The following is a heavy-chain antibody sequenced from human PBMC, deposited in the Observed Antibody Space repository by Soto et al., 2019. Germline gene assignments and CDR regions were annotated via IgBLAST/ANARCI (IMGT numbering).Heavy chain of an antibody. J-gene: IGHJ5*02. V-gene: IGHV4-59*01. CDR2: IYYSGST. D-gene: IGHD3-9*01. Sequence: LYLSSTVCGDSMFIYGGGWLRQHPGKGLEWIGYIYYSGSTNYNPSLKSRVTISVDTSKNQFSLRLSSVSAADTAMYYCAREAGVRYPFDPWGQGTLVTVSS. CDR3: AREAGVRYPFDP. CDR1: GDSMFIYG.